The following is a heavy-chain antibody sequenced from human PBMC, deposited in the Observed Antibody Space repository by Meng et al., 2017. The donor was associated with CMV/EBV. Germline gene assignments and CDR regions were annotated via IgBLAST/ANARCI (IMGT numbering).Heavy chain of an antibody. CDR3: ARGPMVRGVIGYYYYGMDV. D-gene: IGHD3-10*01. Sequence: SETLSLTCTVSGGSISSGDYYWSWIRQPPGKGLEWIGYIYYSGSTYYNPSLKSRATISVDTSKNQFSLKLSSVTAADTAVYYCARGPMVRGVIGYYYYGMDVWGQGTTVTVSS. CDR2: IYYSGST. CDR1: GGSISSGDYY. J-gene: IGHJ6*02. V-gene: IGHV4-30-4*08.